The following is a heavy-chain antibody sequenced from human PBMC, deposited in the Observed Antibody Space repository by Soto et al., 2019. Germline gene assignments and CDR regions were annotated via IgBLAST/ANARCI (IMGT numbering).Heavy chain of an antibody. Sequence: SETLSLTCAVSGYSISSGYYWGWIRQPPGKGLEWIGSIYHSGSTYYNPSLKSRVTISVDTSKNQFSLKLSSVTAADTAVYYCASAYGSGSYDWFDPWGQGTQVTVSS. V-gene: IGHV4-38-2*01. CDR3: ASAYGSGSYDWFDP. CDR2: IYHSGST. CDR1: GYSISSGYY. D-gene: IGHD3-10*01. J-gene: IGHJ5*02.